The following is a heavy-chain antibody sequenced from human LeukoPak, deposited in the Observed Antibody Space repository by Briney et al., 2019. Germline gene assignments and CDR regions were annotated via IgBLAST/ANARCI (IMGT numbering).Heavy chain of an antibody. V-gene: IGHV3-23*01. D-gene: IGHD6-19*01. CDR1: GFTFSSYA. Sequence: PGGSLRLSCAASGFTFSSYAMNWVRQAPGKGLEWVSGISGSGGSTYYADSVKGRFTISRDSPKNTLYLQISSLRGEDMAAYYCAKSYSSGPDAFDIWGQGTMVTVSS. J-gene: IGHJ3*02. CDR2: ISGSGGST. CDR3: AKSYSSGPDAFDI.